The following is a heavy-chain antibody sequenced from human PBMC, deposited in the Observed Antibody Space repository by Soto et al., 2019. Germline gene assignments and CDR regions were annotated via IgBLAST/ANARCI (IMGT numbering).Heavy chain of an antibody. J-gene: IGHJ4*02. D-gene: IGHD3-16*01. CDR3: ARDPWAADY. CDR1: GFTVSTKY. Sequence: EVQLVESGGGLVQPGGSLRLSCAASGFTVSTKYMSWVRQAPGKGLEWVSVIYSGGSTFYADSVRGRFTISRDNSKNSVNLQMSSVRAEDTAVYYCARDPWAADYWGQGTLVTVSS. V-gene: IGHV3-66*01. CDR2: IYSGGST.